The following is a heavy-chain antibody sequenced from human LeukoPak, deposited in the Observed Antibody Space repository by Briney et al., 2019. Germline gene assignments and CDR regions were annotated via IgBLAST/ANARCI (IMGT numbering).Heavy chain of an antibody. CDR2: ISGSGGST. CDR1: GFTFSSYA. CDR3: AKDRVSLGTTVTTDY. J-gene: IGHJ4*02. D-gene: IGHD4-17*01. V-gene: IGHV3-23*01. Sequence: GGSLRLSCAASGFTFSSYAMSWVRQAPGEGLEWVSAISGSGGSTYYADSARGRFTISRDNSKNTLYLQMNSLRAEDTAVYYCAKDRVSLGTTVTTDYWGQGTLVTVSS.